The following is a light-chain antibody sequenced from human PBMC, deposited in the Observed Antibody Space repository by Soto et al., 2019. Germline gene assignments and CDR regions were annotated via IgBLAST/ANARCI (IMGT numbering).Light chain of an antibody. V-gene: IGLV1-51*01. J-gene: IGLJ3*02. CDR3: GTWDSSLSAWV. CDR1: SSNIGNNY. Sequence: QSVLTQPPSVSAAPGQKVTISCSGSSSNIGNNYVSWYQQLPGTAPKLLIYENNKRPSGIPDRFSGSKSGTSGTLGITGLQTGDEADYYCGTWDSSLSAWVFGVGTKLTVL. CDR2: ENN.